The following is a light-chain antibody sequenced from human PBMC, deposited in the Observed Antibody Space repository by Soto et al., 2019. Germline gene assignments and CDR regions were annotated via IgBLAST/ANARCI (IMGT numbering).Light chain of an antibody. CDR1: SSDVGGNKY. V-gene: IGLV2-8*01. J-gene: IGLJ2*01. CDR2: EVS. CDR3: GSYGGSRV. Sequence: ALTQPPSASGSPGQSVAISCTGTSSDVGGNKYVSWYQQHPGKAPKLLIYEVSKRASGVPDRFSGSKSGNTASLTVSGLQAEDEADYYCGSYGGSRVFGGGTKLTVL.